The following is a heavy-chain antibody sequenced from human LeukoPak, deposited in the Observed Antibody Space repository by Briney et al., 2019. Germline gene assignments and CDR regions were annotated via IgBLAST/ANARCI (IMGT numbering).Heavy chain of an antibody. CDR2: ISCDGSNK. V-gene: IGHV3-30*18. Sequence: GGSLRLSCAASGFTFSSYGMRWVRQAPGKGLEWVAVISCDGSNKYYADSVKGRFTISRDNSKNTLYLQMNSLRAEDTAVYYCAKANDPTYYDFWSGYFLDYWGQGTLVTVSS. J-gene: IGHJ4*02. D-gene: IGHD3-3*01. CDR3: AKANDPTYYDFWSGYFLDY. CDR1: GFTFSSYG.